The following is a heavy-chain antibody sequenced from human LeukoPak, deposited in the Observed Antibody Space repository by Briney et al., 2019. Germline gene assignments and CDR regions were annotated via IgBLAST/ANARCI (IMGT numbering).Heavy chain of an antibody. J-gene: IGHJ4*02. CDR1: GFTISSNA. CDR3: AKYLELPY. V-gene: IGHV3-23*01. Sequence: GGSLRLSCAASGFTISSNAMSWVRQAPGEGLEWVPAISGGGSSRYYGDSVKGRFTISIDNSKNTLYLQMNTLRAEDTAVYYCAKYLELPYWGQGTLVTVSS. CDR2: ISGGGSSR. D-gene: IGHD1-7*01.